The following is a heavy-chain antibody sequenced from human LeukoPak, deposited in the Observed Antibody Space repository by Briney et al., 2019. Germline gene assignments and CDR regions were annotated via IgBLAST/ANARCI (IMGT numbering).Heavy chain of an antibody. V-gene: IGHV3-23*01. D-gene: IGHD2/OR15-2a*01. CDR1: GFTFSNYA. CDR2: ISGSAGST. Sequence: GGSLTLSCVASGFTFSNYALTWIRQAPGKGLEWVSAISGSAGSTHYADSVKGRFTISRDNSKNTLYLQMNRLRAEDTAVYYCAKEWTSMTYFDYWGQGTLVTVSS. CDR3: AKEWTSMTYFDY. J-gene: IGHJ4*02.